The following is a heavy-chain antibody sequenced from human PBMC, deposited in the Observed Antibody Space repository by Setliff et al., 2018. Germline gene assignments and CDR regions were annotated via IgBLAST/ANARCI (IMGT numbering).Heavy chain of an antibody. Sequence: ASVKVSCKTSGYSFISYYMYWVRQAPGQGLEWMGIINVSGGSASYAQKFQGRVTFTRDTSTSTLYMELSSLISEDTALYSCAASVGGAPYYYGLDVWGQGTTVTVSS. J-gene: IGHJ6*02. D-gene: IGHD2-15*01. CDR1: GYSFISYY. CDR2: INVSGGSA. CDR3: AASVGGAPYYYGLDV. V-gene: IGHV1-46*01.